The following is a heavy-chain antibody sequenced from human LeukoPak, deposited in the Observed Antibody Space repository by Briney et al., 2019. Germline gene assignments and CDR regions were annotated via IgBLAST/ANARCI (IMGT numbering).Heavy chain of an antibody. CDR1: GFTVSSNY. Sequence: GGSLRLSCAASGFTVSSNYMSWVRQAPGKGLEWVSVIYSGGSTYYADSVKGRFTISRDNSKNTLYLQMNSLKTEDTAVYYCTTESNYYDSSVRWGQGTLV. V-gene: IGHV3-53*01. D-gene: IGHD3-22*01. CDR2: IYSGGST. CDR3: TTESNYYDSSVR. J-gene: IGHJ4*02.